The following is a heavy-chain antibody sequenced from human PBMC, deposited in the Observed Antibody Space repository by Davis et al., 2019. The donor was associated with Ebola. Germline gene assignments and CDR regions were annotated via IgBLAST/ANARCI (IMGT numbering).Heavy chain of an antibody. CDR2: IYYSGST. J-gene: IGHJ4*02. CDR1: GGSITSYY. Sequence: GSLRLSCAVSGGSITSYYWNWIRQPPGKGLEWIGYIYYSGSTNYNPSLKSRVTISVDTSKNQFSLKLSSVAVADTAVYYCARGTGPVDYWGQGTLVTVSS. D-gene: IGHD1-14*01. V-gene: IGHV4-59*08. CDR3: ARGTGPVDY.